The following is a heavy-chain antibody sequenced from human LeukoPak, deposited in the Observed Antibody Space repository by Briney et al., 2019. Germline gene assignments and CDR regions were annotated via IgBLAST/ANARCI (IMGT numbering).Heavy chain of an antibody. CDR1: AYTFTGYY. Sequence: ASVKVSCEASAYTFTGYYLHWVRQAPGQGLEWMGWINPNSGGTNYAQKFQGRVTMTRDTSISTAYIELSSLRSDDTAVFYCARVDSSTWDSFDYWGQGTLVTVSS. V-gene: IGHV1-2*02. CDR2: INPNSGGT. CDR3: ARVDSSTWDSFDY. D-gene: IGHD6-13*01. J-gene: IGHJ4*02.